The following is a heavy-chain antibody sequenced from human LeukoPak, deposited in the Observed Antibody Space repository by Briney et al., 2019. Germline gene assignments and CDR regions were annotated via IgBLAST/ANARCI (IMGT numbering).Heavy chain of an antibody. Sequence: PGGSLRLSCAASGFTFSSYGMHWVRQAPGKGLEWVAVISYDGSNKYYADSVKGRFTISRDNSKNTLYLQMNSLRAEDTAVYYCAREPPSRYGGTDPWGQGTLVTVSS. CDR1: GFTFSSYG. J-gene: IGHJ5*02. V-gene: IGHV3-30*03. CDR3: AREPPSRYGGTDP. CDR2: ISYDGSNK. D-gene: IGHD4-23*01.